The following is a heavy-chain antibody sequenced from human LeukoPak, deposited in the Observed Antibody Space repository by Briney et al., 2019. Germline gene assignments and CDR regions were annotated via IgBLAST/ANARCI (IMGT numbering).Heavy chain of an antibody. J-gene: IGHJ4*02. V-gene: IGHV4-34*01. CDR1: GGSFSGYY. CDR3: ARAGGAQTTVTTSYYFDY. CDR2: INHSGST. Sequence: PSETLSLTCTVSGGSFSGYYWSWIRQPPGKGLEWIGEINHSGSTNYNPSLKSRVTISVDTSKNQFSLKLSSVTAADTAVYYCARAGGAQTTVTTSYYFDYWGQGTLVTVSS. D-gene: IGHD4-17*01.